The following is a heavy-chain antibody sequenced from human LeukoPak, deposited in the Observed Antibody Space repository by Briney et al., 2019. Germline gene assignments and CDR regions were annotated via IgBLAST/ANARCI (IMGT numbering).Heavy chain of an antibody. CDR2: INPNSGGT. J-gene: IGHJ4*02. CDR1: GYTVTGYY. D-gene: IGHD6-6*01. Sequence: ASVKVSCKASGYTVTGYYMHWVRQAPGQGLEWMGWINPNSGGTNYAQKIQGRVTMTRDTSISTAYMELSRLRSDYTAVYYCARGRPFDYWGKGTLVTVSS. CDR3: ARGRPFDY. V-gene: IGHV1-2*02.